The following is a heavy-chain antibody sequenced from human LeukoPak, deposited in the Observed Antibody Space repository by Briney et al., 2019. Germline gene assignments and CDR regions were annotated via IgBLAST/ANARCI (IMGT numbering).Heavy chain of an antibody. CDR2: IYYSGST. Sequence: SETLSLTCTVSGGSISSSSYYWGWIRQPPGTGLEWIGSIYYSGSTYYNPSLKSRVTISVDTSKNQFSLKLSSVTAADTAVYYCARDSMDYYDSSGYYSDYWGQGTLVTVSS. J-gene: IGHJ4*02. D-gene: IGHD3-22*01. CDR3: ARDSMDYYDSSGYYSDY. CDR1: GGSISSSSYY. V-gene: IGHV4-39*07.